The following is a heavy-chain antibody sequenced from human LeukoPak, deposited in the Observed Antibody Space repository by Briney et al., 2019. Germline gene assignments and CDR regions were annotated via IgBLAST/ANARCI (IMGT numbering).Heavy chain of an antibody. Sequence: SETLSLTCAVYGGSFSGYYWSWIRQPPGKGLEWIGEINHSGSTNYNPSLKSRVTISVDTSKNQFSLKLSSVTAADTAVYYCARGEDGRILEWFPTAAYYFDYWGQGTLVTVSS. CDR3: ARGEDGRILEWFPTAAYYFDY. CDR1: GGSFSGYY. CDR2: INHSGST. V-gene: IGHV4-34*01. J-gene: IGHJ4*02. D-gene: IGHD3-3*01.